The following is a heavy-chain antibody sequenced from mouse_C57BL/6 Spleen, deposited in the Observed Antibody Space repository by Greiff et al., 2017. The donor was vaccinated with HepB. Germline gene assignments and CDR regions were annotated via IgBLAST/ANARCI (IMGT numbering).Heavy chain of an antibody. CDR3: ARGTGGSSYFDY. CDR2: ISDGGSYT. D-gene: IGHD1-1*01. Sequence: EVMLVESGGGLVKPGGSLKLSCAASGFTFSSYAMSWVRQTPEKRLEWVATISDGGSYTYYPDNVKGRFTISRDNAKNNLYLQMSHLKSEDTAMYYCARGTGGSSYFDYWGQGTTLTVSS. CDR1: GFTFSSYA. V-gene: IGHV5-4*03. J-gene: IGHJ2*01.